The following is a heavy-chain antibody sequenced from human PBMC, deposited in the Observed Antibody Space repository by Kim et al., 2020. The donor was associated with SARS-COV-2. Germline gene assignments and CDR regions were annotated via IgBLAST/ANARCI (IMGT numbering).Heavy chain of an antibody. D-gene: IGHD3-10*01. CDR2: LYSSGNT. CDR1: GFNVTTKY. J-gene: IGHJ4*02. CDR3: VRGIDYYGSGYYFDY. V-gene: IGHV3-53*01. Sequence: GGSLRLSCAASGFNVTTKYMNWVRQAPGKGLEWVSVLYSSGNTFYADSVKGRFTISRDNSKNTVFLQMNSLKTQDTAIYFCVRGIDYYGSGYYFDYWGQGSLVTVSP.